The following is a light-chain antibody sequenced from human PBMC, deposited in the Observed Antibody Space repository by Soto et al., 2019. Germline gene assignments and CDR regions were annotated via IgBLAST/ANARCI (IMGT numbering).Light chain of an antibody. CDR2: EVN. J-gene: IGLJ1*01. CDR3: SSYAGSSNV. CDR1: SSDVGGYNY. V-gene: IGLV2-8*01. Sequence: QSGLTQPPSGSGSRGQSVTISCTGTSSDVGGYNYVSWYQQHPGKAPKLMIYEVNKRPSGVPDRFSGYKSGNTASLTVSGLQAEDEADYYSSSYAGSSNVFGTGTKVTVL.